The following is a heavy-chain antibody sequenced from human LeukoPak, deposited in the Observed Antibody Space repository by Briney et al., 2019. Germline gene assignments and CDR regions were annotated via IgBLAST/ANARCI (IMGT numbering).Heavy chain of an antibody. CDR2: INYSGST. J-gene: IGHJ3*02. V-gene: IGHV4-59*01. Sequence: SETLSLTCTVSGGSITNSYWNWIRQSPGKGLEWIGYINYSGSTNYNPSLKSRVTISVDTSKNQFSLKLSSVTAADTAVYFCARDPLSTNDFDNWGQGTMVTVSS. CDR1: GGSITNSY. CDR3: ARDPLSTNDFDN. D-gene: IGHD1-1*01.